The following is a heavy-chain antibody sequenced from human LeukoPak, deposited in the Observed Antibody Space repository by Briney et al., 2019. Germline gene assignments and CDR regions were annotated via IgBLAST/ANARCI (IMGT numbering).Heavy chain of an antibody. CDR3: ARDRGSSSGSDAFDI. CDR2: ISCSSSYI. V-gene: IGHV3-21*01. J-gene: IGHJ3*02. D-gene: IGHD6-13*01. Sequence: GGSLRLSCAASGFTFSSYSMNWVRQAPGKGLEWVSSISCSSSYIYYADSVKGRFTITRDNAKNSLYLQMNSLRAEDTAVYYCARDRGSSSGSDAFDIWGQGTMVTVSS. CDR1: GFTFSSYS.